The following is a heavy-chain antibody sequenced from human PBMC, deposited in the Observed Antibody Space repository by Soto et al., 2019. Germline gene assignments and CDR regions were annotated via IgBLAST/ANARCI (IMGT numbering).Heavy chain of an antibody. V-gene: IGHV3-30*18. CDR2: TSNDGSNK. CDR3: AKRGSGSGWCLDS. D-gene: IGHD6-19*01. Sequence: QVQLVESGGGVVQPGRSLRLSCAASGFTFGAYGMHWVRQAPGKGLEWVAVTSNDGSNKNYADSVKGRFTISIDSSKNTLYLQMESLRPEDRAVYYCAKRGSGSGWCLDSWGQGTLVTVSS. J-gene: IGHJ4*02. CDR1: GFTFGAYG.